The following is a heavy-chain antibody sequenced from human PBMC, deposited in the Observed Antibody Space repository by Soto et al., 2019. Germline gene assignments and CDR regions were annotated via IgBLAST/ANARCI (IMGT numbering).Heavy chain of an antibody. V-gene: IGHV3-7*01. D-gene: IGHD1-26*01. CDR2: IRQDGGEI. Sequence: GGSLRLSCAATGFALSGYWMTWVRQAPGKGLEWVASIRQDGGEIHYVDSVRGRFSISRDNAKDSVDLEMNSLRAEDTAVYYCATYSGYVLPMDVWGKGTTVTVSS. CDR1: GFALSGYW. CDR3: ATYSGYVLPMDV. J-gene: IGHJ6*03.